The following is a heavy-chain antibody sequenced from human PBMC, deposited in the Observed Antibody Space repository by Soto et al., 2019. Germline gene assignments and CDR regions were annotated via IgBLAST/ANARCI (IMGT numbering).Heavy chain of an antibody. Sequence: QVQRRASGPGLAKPSETLSLTCTISGGSISSYYWSWVRQPPGKGLEWIGDIYYSGSTNYNASLQRRVTTSVDTSKNQFSLKLSAVIAADTAVYYCARHPNYYYGSASSYYYYSDGMDVLGQGTTVTVSS. D-gene: IGHD3-10*01. CDR1: GGSISSYY. CDR2: IYYSGST. J-gene: IGHJ6*02. V-gene: IGHV4-59*08. CDR3: ARHPNYYYGSASSYYYYSDGMDV.